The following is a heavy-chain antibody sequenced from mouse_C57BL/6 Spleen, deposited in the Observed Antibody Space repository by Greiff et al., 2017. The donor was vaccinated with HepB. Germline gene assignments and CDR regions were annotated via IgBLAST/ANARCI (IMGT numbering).Heavy chain of an antibody. Sequence: QVQLKQSGAELVKPGASVKLSCKASGYTFTEYTIHWVKQRSGQGLEWIGWFYPGSGSIKNNEKFKDKATLTADKSSSTVYMELSRLTSEDSAVYFGASHERDTTVVDSWYFDGWGTGTTVTVSS. J-gene: IGHJ1*03. D-gene: IGHD1-1*01. CDR3: ASHERDTTVVDSWYFDG. CDR1: GYTFTEYT. V-gene: IGHV1-62-2*01. CDR2: FYPGSGSI.